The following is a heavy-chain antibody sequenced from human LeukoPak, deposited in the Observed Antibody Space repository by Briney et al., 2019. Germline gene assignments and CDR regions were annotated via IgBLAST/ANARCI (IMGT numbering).Heavy chain of an antibody. D-gene: IGHD3-22*01. V-gene: IGHV4-59*01. CDR3: ASQYYYDSSGYPPFDY. Sequence: SETLSLTCTVSGGSISSYYWSWIRQPPGKGLEWIGYIYYSGSTNYSPSLKSRVTISVDTSKNQFSLKLSYVTAADTAVYYCASQYYYDSSGYPPFDYWGQGTLVTVSS. CDR2: IYYSGST. CDR1: GGSISSYY. J-gene: IGHJ4*02.